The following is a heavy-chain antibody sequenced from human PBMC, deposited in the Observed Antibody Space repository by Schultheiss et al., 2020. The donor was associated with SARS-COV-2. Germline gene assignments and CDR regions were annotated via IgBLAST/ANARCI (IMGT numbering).Heavy chain of an antibody. V-gene: IGHV3-23*01. CDR1: GFTFSSYS. Sequence: GESLKISCAASGFTFSSYSMNWVRQAPGKGLDYISFISHGGDTIYYADSVKGRFTISRDNSKNTLYLQMNSLRAEDTAVYYCAKDKLAVAYYYYGMDVWGQGTTVTVSS. J-gene: IGHJ6*02. CDR2: ISHGGDTI. CDR3: AKDKLAVAYYYYGMDV. D-gene: IGHD6-19*01.